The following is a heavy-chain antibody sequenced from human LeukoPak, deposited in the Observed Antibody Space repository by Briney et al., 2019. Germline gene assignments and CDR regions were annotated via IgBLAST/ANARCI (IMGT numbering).Heavy chain of an antibody. CDR2: IDSSGRDT. CDR1: GIAFSRYT. CDR3: ANAFTRFLEADY. J-gene: IGHJ4*02. V-gene: IGHV3-23*01. D-gene: IGHD3-3*01. Sequence: GGSLRLSYAASGIAFSRYTMSWVRQAPGKGLEWVSAIDSSGRDTYYADSVRGRFTISRDNSKNTLYLQMNSLRADDTAVYYCANAFTRFLEADYWGQGTLVTVSS.